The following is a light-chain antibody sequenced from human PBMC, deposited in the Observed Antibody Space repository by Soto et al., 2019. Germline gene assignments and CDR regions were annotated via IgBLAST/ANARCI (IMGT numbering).Light chain of an antibody. CDR1: QSVATC. J-gene: IGKJ2*01. V-gene: IGKV3-15*01. CDR2: EAS. Sequence: IVMTQSPATLSLSLGERATLSCRASQSVATCLAWYQQKPGQAPRLLIYEASTRDTGIPARFSGSGTGTDFTLTFGRLHSEDFGVYYCQHHIHWPSFGQGTNLEIK. CDR3: QHHIHWPS.